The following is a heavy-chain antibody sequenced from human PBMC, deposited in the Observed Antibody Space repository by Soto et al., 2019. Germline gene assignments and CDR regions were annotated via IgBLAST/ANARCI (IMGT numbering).Heavy chain of an antibody. V-gene: IGHV3-23*01. CDR3: AKVLYGVVTYFDS. Sequence: EVQLLESGGGLVQPGGSLRLSCASSGVTFSSYGMTWVRRPPGKELEWVSAISGSGASTYYADSVQGRFTISRDNSNNTLYLQMNSLRAEDTAVYSCAKVLYGVVTYFDSWGQGTLVTVSS. J-gene: IGHJ4*02. CDR1: GVTFSSYG. CDR2: ISGSGAST. D-gene: IGHD3-3*01.